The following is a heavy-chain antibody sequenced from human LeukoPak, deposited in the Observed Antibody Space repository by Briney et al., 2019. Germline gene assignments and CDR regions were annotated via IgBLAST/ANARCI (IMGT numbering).Heavy chain of an antibody. D-gene: IGHD5-12*01. CDR2: INHSGST. CDR3: ARHGRYSGYDPFFDY. Sequence: SETLSLTCAVYGGSFSGYYWSWIRQPPGKGLEWIGEINHSGSTNYNPSLKSRVTISVDTSKNQFSLKLSSVTAADTAVYYCARHGRYSGYDPFFDYWGQGTLVTVSS. V-gene: IGHV4-34*01. CDR1: GGSFSGYY. J-gene: IGHJ4*02.